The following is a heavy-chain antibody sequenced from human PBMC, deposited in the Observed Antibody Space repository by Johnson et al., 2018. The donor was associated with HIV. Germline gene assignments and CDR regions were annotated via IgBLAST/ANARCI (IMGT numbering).Heavy chain of an antibody. Sequence: VQLVESGGGLVQPGGSLRLSCAASGFTFSSYWMTWIRQAPGKGLEWVSYISSSGTTIYYADSVKGRSTISRDNARNSLYLQVNSLRAEDTAVYYCAREGSYGGGAFDIWGQGTMVTVSS. V-gene: IGHV3-48*04. D-gene: IGHD1-26*01. CDR1: GFTFSSYW. CDR3: AREGSYGGGAFDI. J-gene: IGHJ3*02. CDR2: ISSSGTTI.